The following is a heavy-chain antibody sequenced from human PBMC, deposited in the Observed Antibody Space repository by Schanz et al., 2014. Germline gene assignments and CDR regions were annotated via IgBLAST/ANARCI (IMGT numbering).Heavy chain of an antibody. CDR3: ARGGFFDNTSFDS. D-gene: IGHD2-2*01. CDR2: IIPILDKT. CDR1: GGTFSSST. Sequence: QVQLVQSGAEVKKPGSSVKVSCKASGGTFSSSTLTWVRQAPGQGLEWMGRIIPILDKTNYAQKFQGRVTMTADKSTSTVYMEVSGLRSEDTAVYYCARGGFFDNTSFDSWGQGTLVTVSS. V-gene: IGHV1-69*08. J-gene: IGHJ4*02.